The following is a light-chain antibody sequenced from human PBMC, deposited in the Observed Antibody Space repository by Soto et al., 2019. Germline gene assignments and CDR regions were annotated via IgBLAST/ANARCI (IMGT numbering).Light chain of an antibody. CDR2: RAS. CDR1: ESISRW. Sequence: DIRMTHSPSTLSASVGDRVTITCRASESISRWLAWYQQKPGQAPKLLIHRASTLATGVPSRISGSGSGTAFTPTISNLQPDDFETYYCKPYNSYSPYTFGHGTKVEIX. V-gene: IGKV1-5*03. J-gene: IGKJ2*01. CDR3: KPYNSYSPYT.